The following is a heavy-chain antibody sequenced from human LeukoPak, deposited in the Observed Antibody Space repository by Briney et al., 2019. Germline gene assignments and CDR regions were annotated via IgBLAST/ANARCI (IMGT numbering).Heavy chain of an antibody. CDR3: AKDTAAMESNYYGSGSYFDY. CDR1: GFTFSSYS. V-gene: IGHV3-21*04. CDR2: ISSSSSYI. J-gene: IGHJ4*02. D-gene: IGHD3-10*01. Sequence: GGSLRLSCAASGFTFSSYSMNWVRQAPGKGLEWVSSISSSSSYIYYADSVKGRFTISRDNAKNSVYLQMNSLRAEDTALYYCAKDTAAMESNYYGSGSYFDYWGQGTLVTVSS.